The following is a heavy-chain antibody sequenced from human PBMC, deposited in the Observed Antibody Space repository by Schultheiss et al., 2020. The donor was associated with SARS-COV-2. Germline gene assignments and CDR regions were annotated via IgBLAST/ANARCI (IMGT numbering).Heavy chain of an antibody. J-gene: IGHJ5*02. D-gene: IGHD3-22*01. Sequence: SGPTLVKPTQTLTLTCTFSGFSLSTSGVGVGWIRQPPGKALEWLAHIFSNDEKSYSTSLKSRLTISKDTSKNQVVLTMTNMDPVDTATYYCARTTYQGSGYWGWFDPWGQGTLVTVSS. CDR1: GFSLSTSGVG. V-gene: IGHV2-5*01. CDR3: ARTTYQGSGYWGWFDP. CDR2: IFSNDEK.